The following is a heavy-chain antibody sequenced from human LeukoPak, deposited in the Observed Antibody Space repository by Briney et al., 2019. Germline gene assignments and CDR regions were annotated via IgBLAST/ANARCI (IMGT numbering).Heavy chain of an antibody. Sequence: GGYLRLSCAASGFTFSSYAMSWVRQAPGKGLEWVSAISGGGGAYYADSVKGRITISRDNSKNTLYLQMNSLRAEDTAIYYCAKSFAGAVAGSRGLDYWGQGTLVTVSS. CDR2: ISGGGGA. V-gene: IGHV3-23*01. CDR3: AKSFAGAVAGSRGLDY. CDR1: GFTFSSYA. J-gene: IGHJ4*02. D-gene: IGHD6-19*01.